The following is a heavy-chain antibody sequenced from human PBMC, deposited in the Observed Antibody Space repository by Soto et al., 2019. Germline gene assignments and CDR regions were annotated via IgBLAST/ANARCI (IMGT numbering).Heavy chain of an antibody. D-gene: IGHD3-22*01. Sequence: QVQLVESGGGVVQPGRSLRLSCAASGFTFSSYGMHWVRQAPGKGLEWVAVIWYDGSNKYYADSVKGRFTISRDNSKNTLYLQMNSLRAEDTAVYYCARDGDSSGYPLPYYYYGMDVWGQGTTVTVSS. V-gene: IGHV3-33*01. J-gene: IGHJ6*02. CDR3: ARDGDSSGYPLPYYYYGMDV. CDR2: IWYDGSNK. CDR1: GFTFSSYG.